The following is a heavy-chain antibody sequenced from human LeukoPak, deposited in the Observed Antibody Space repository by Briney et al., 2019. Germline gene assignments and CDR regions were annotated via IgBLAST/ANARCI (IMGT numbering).Heavy chain of an antibody. V-gene: IGHV1-2*02. CDR1: GYTFTGYY. D-gene: IGHD3-22*01. CDR3: AKYYYDSYEGYYFDY. Sequence: ASVKDSCKASGYTFTGYYMHWLRPAPGQGLEWMGLINPNSGGTNYAQKFQGRVTMTRDTSISTAYMELSRLKSDDTAFYYCAKYYYDSYEGYYFDYWGQGTLVTVSS. CDR2: INPNSGGT. J-gene: IGHJ4*02.